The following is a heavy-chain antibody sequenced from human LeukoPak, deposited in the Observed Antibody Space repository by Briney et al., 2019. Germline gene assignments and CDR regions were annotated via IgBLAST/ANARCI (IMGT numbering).Heavy chain of an antibody. CDR1: GYTFTSYY. D-gene: IGHD2-15*01. CDR2: INPSGGST. CDR3: ARASRGSYFDY. V-gene: IGHV1-46*01. J-gene: IGHJ4*02. Sequence: ASVTVSCKASGYTFTSYYMHWVRQAPGQGLEWMGIINPSGGSTSYAQKFQGRVTITRDTSTSTVYMELSSLRSEDTAVYYCARASRGSYFDYWGQGTLVTVSS.